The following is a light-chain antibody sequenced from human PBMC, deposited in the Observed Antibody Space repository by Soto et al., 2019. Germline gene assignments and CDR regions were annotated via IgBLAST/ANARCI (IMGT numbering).Light chain of an antibody. CDR2: SAS. CDR1: LSVSSNY. J-gene: IGKJ1*01. CDR3: QQYGSSPT. V-gene: IGKV3-20*01. Sequence: EIVLTQSPGTLSLSPGERATLSCRASLSVSSNYLAWYQQKPGQAPRVLIYSASSRATGIPDRFSGSGSGTDFTLTISRLEPEDFAVYYCQQYGSSPTFGQGTKVEIK.